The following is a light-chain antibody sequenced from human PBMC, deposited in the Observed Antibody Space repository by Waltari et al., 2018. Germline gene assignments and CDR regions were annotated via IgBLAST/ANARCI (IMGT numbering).Light chain of an antibody. V-gene: IGKV3-15*01. Sequence: EMVMTQSPATLSVSPGERATLSCRASQSVGSNLAWYQQKPGQAPRRLIYDASTRATGIPARFSGSGSGTEFTLTISSLQSEDFAVYYCQQSYSTPITFGQGTRLEIK. J-gene: IGKJ5*01. CDR1: QSVGSN. CDR3: QQSYSTPIT. CDR2: DAS.